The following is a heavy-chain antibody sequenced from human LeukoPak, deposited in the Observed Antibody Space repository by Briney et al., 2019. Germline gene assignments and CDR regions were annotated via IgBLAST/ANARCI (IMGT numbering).Heavy chain of an antibody. CDR1: GFTFSSYA. J-gene: IGHJ4*02. CDR2: ISGSGGST. Sequence: GGSLRLSCAASGFTFSSYAMSWVRQAPGKGLEWVSAISGSGGSTYYADSVKGRFTISGDNSKNTLYLQMNSLRAEDTAVYYCAKVVHIVAYLGYFDYWGQGTLVTVSS. CDR3: AKVVHIVAYLGYFDY. D-gene: IGHD5-12*01. V-gene: IGHV3-23*01.